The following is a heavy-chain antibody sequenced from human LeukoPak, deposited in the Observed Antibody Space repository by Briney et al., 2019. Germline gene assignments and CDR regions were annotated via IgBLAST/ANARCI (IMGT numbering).Heavy chain of an antibody. V-gene: IGHV3-23*01. D-gene: IGHD3-3*01. CDR3: AKDPYDFWSGYGDYYYYGMDV. CDR2: TSSDGSHT. J-gene: IGHJ6*02. CDR1: GFAFSSSA. Sequence: GGSLRLSCVTSGFAFSSSAMSWVRQAPGKRLEWVSATSSDGSHTFYADSVKGRFTISRDNSKNTLYLQMNNLRAEDTAVYYCAKDPYDFWSGYGDYYYYGMDVWGQGTTVTVSS.